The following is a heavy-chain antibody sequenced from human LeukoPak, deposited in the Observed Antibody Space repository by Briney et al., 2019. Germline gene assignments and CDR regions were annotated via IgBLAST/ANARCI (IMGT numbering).Heavy chain of an antibody. Sequence: GASVKVSCKASGCTFTSYCMHWVRQAPGQGLEWMGIINPGGRSTTYAQKFQGRVTLTRDTSTSTVYMELSSLRSEDTAVYYCARDEGGVSAPGGYWGQGTLVTVSS. CDR1: GCTFTSYC. D-gene: IGHD1-26*01. CDR3: ARDEGGVSAPGGY. CDR2: INPGGRST. J-gene: IGHJ4*02. V-gene: IGHV1-46*01.